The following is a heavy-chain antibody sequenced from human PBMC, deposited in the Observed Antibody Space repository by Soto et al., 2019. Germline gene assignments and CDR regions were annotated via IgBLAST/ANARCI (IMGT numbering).Heavy chain of an antibody. CDR2: IIPIFGTT. V-gene: IGHV1-69*01. CDR3: ARTLAARPPGAFDT. Sequence: QVQVVQSGAEVKKPGSSVKVSCKASGGTFTSYAITWVRQAPGQGLEWMGGIIPIFGTTNYAQKFQGRVTITADESTSTAYMELSSLTSEDTAMYYCARTLAARPPGAFDTWGQGTMVTVS. CDR1: GGTFTSYA. D-gene: IGHD6-6*01. J-gene: IGHJ3*02.